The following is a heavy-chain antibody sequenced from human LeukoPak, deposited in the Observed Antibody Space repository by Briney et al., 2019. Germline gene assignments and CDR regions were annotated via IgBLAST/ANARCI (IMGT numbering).Heavy chain of an antibody. V-gene: IGHV4-59*01. CDR3: ARGGSGWYKDYYYYYYMDV. Sequence: SETLSLTCTVSGGSISSYYWSWIRQPPGKGLEWIGYIYYSGSTNYNPSLKSRVTISVDTSKNQFSLKLSSVTAADTAVYYCARGGSGWYKDYYYYYYMDVWGKGTTVTISS. CDR1: GGSISSYY. D-gene: IGHD6-19*01. CDR2: IYYSGST. J-gene: IGHJ6*03.